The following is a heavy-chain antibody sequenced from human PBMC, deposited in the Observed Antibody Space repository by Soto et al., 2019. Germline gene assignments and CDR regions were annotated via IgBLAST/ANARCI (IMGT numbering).Heavy chain of an antibody. CDR3: VSGSFPNWFDP. D-gene: IGHD3-10*01. J-gene: IGHJ5*02. V-gene: IGHV2-5*01. Sequence: QITLKESGPTLVNPTQTLTLTCTFSGFSLSTNGAGVGWIRQPPGTALEWLALLYWNDSKRYSPSLKSRLTITKDTSKNQVVMTMSNMDPVDTATYYCVSGSFPNWFDPWGQGTLVTVSS. CDR2: LYWNDSK. CDR1: GFSLSTNGAG.